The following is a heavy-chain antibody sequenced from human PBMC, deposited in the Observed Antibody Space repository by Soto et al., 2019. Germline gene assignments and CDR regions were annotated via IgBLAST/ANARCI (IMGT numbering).Heavy chain of an antibody. J-gene: IGHJ4*01. CDR3: AKDSHWAIISPTHDY. D-gene: IGHD2-2*01. CDR1: GFTFSSYH. Sequence: GGSLRLSCAASGFTFSSYHMHWFRLAPGKGQEWVAVISYDGSNKYYADSVKGRFTISRDNSKNTLYLQMNSLRAEDTAIYYCAKDSHWAIISPTHDYWGHGTLVTVSS. CDR2: ISYDGSNK. V-gene: IGHV3-30*18.